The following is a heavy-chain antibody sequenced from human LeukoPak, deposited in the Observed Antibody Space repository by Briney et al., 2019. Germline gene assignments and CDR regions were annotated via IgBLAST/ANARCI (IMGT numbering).Heavy chain of an antibody. V-gene: IGHV4-34*01. D-gene: IGHD2-2*01. J-gene: IGHJ5*02. CDR2: INHNGST. CDR1: GGSFSGYY. CDR3: ASRSRPWRWFDP. Sequence: SETLSLTCAVYGGSFSGYYWSWIRQPPGKGLEWIGEINHNGSTNYNPSLKSRVTISVDTSKNQFSLKLSSVTAADTAVYYCASRSRPWRWFDPWGQGTLVTVSS.